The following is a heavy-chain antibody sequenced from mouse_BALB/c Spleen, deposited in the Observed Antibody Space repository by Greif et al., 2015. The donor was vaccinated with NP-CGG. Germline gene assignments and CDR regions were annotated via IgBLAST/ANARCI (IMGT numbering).Heavy chain of an antibody. Sequence: EVMLVESGGGLVKPGGSLKLSCAASGFAFSSYGMSWVRQTPEKRLEWVAYISSGGGSTYYPDTVKGRFTISRDNAKNTLYLQMSSLKSEDTAMYYCASRIYDGYLYWYFDVWGAGTTVTVSS. CDR2: ISSGGGST. V-gene: IGHV5-12-1*01. J-gene: IGHJ1*01. CDR1: GFAFSSYG. D-gene: IGHD2-3*01. CDR3: ASRIYDGYLYWYFDV.